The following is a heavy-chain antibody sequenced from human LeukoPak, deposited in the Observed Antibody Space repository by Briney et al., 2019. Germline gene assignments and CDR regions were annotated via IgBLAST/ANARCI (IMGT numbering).Heavy chain of an antibody. J-gene: IGHJ5*01. D-gene: IGHD1-26*01. CDR1: GYTFTSYT. V-gene: IGHV7-4-1*02. Sequence: ASVKVSCKASGYTFTSYTMNWVRQAPGQGLEWVGWINTNTGKSTYAQGFTGRFVFSLDTSVSTTYLQINSLKAEDTALYYCARSGTYNWFDSWGQGTLVTVSS. CDR2: INTNTGKS. CDR3: ARSGTYNWFDS.